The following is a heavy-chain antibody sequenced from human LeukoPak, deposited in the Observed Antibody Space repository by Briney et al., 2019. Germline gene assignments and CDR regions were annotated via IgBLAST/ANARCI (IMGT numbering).Heavy chain of an antibody. Sequence: ETLSLTCTVSGGSISSYYWSWVRQAPGKGLEWVANINQDSSEKYYVDSVKGRFTISRDNAKNTLYLQMNSLRGEDTAVYYCAKDGDTMSGTYYYDMDVWGKGTTVTIS. CDR2: INQDSSEK. CDR1: GGSISSYY. V-gene: IGHV3-7*04. D-gene: IGHD1-26*01. J-gene: IGHJ6*03. CDR3: AKDGDTMSGTYYYDMDV.